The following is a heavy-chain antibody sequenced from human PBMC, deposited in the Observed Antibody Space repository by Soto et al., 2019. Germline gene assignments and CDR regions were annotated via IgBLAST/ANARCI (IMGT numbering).Heavy chain of an antibody. D-gene: IGHD6-13*01. J-gene: IGHJ6*02. CDR2: IIPIFATA. Sequence: QVQLVQSGAEVKKPGSSVKVSCKASGGTFSSYAISWVRQAPGQGLEWMGGIIPIFATANYAQKFQGRVTITADESTSTGYRELSSLRSEDTAVYYCASPPSSSRYYYGMDVWGQGTTVTVSS. CDR3: ASPPSSSRYYYGMDV. CDR1: GGTFSSYA. V-gene: IGHV1-69*12.